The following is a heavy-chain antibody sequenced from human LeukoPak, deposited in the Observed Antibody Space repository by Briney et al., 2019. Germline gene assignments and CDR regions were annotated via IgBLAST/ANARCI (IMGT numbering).Heavy chain of an antibody. J-gene: IGHJ4*02. CDR2: INRSGST. V-gene: IGHV4-34*01. D-gene: IGHD5-18*01. CDR1: GGSFSGYY. Sequence: SETLSLTCAVYGGSFSGYYWSWIRQPPGKGLEWIGEINRSGSTNYNPSLKSRVTISVDTSKNQFSLKLSSVTAADTAVYYCARVRVISGYSYGNFDYWGQGTLVTVSS. CDR3: ARVRVISGYSYGNFDY.